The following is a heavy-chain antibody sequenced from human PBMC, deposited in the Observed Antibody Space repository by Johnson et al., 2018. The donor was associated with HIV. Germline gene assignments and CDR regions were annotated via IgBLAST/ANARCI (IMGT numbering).Heavy chain of an antibody. J-gene: IGHJ3*02. V-gene: IGHV3-23*04. CDR3: AYRGDYDFWSGYPDAFDI. Sequence: VLLVESGGGLVQPGGSLRLSCVASGFTFSRYAMNWVRQAPGKGLEWVSSVTGSGGTSYYADSVTGRFTISRDNSKNTLYLQMTSLRAEDTAVYYCAYRGDYDFWSGYPDAFDIWGRGTMVTVSS. D-gene: IGHD3-3*01. CDR1: GFTFSRYA. CDR2: VTGSGGTS.